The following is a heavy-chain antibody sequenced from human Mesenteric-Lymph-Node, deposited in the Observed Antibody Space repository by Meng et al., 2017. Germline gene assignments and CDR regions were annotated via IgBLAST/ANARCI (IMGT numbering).Heavy chain of an antibody. J-gene: IGHJ4*02. D-gene: IGHD6-13*01. CDR2: IKSKNDGETT. V-gene: IGHV3-15*01. Sequence: VQLGVSGGGLVRPGGSLGPSLATSVFTFNTAWMGWVRQAPGKGLEWIGRIKSKNDGETTDCVAPVKGRFTISRDDSKNTVYLQMNSLKTEDTAVYYCTTDHRVWNWGQGTLVTVSS. CDR1: VFTFNTAW. CDR3: TTDHRVWN.